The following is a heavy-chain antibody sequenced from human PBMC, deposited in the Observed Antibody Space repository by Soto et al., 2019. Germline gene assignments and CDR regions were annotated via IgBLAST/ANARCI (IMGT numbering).Heavy chain of an antibody. J-gene: IGHJ6*02. D-gene: IGHD6-19*01. CDR1: RVAFSKFI. Sequence: SVKVSCKASRVAFSKFIVTWVRQAPGLGLEWVGGIIPIFGTANYAQKFQGRVTITADESTSTSYMEVNNLGSEDTAVYYCAKVRYSSPMGYYYGMDVWGQGTTVTVSS. CDR2: IIPIFGTA. V-gene: IGHV1-69*13. CDR3: AKVRYSSPMGYYYGMDV.